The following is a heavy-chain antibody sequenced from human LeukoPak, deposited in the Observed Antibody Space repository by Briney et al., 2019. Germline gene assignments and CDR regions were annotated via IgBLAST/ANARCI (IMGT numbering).Heavy chain of an antibody. CDR1: GFSFSTYR. Sequence: GGSLRLSCAASGFSFSTYRMSWVRQTPEKGLEFVANIDQGGSVRNYMDSLKGRCTISRDNAKKSLYLEINSLRADDTAVYYCARDPESSSFDLWGRGALVTVSS. CDR2: IDQGGSVR. D-gene: IGHD6-13*01. CDR3: ARDPESSSFDL. V-gene: IGHV3-7*01. J-gene: IGHJ4*02.